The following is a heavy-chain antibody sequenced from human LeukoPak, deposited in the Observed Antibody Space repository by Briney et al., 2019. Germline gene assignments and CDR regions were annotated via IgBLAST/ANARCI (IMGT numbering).Heavy chain of an antibody. CDR1: GFTFTSYD. CDR3: AKTRITMVRGEIE. D-gene: IGHD3-10*01. J-gene: IGHJ4*02. CDR2: ISGIGSRT. Sequence: GGSLRLSCATSGFTFTSYDMSWVRQAPGKGLEWVSGISGIGSRTYYADSVEGRLTISRDNSKNTVYLQMNSLRAEDTAVYYCAKTRITMVRGEIEWGQGTLVTVSS. V-gene: IGHV3-23*01.